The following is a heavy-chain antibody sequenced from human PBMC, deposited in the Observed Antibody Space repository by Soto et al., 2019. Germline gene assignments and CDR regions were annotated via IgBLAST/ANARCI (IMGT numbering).Heavy chain of an antibody. D-gene: IGHD7-27*01. CDR1: AYTFTSYD. CDR3: ARGPRNWGVDY. V-gene: IGHV1-8*01. J-gene: IGHJ4*02. CDR2: MNPNNGNT. Sequence: QVQLVQSGAEVKKPGASVKVSCKAAAYTFTSYDINWVRQATGQDFEWMGWMNPNNGNTAYAQKFQGRVTMTRDTSKSTAFMALSSLTSEDTAVYYCARGPRNWGVDYWGQGTLVTVSS.